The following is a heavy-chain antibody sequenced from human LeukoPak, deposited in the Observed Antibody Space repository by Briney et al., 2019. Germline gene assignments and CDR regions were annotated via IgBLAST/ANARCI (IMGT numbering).Heavy chain of an antibody. Sequence: ASVKVSCKASGYTFTGYYMHWVRQAPGQGLEWMGWINPNSGGTNYAQKFQGRVTMTRDTSISTAYMELSRLRSDDTAVYYCARDQSGGIAVAGSGDYWGQGTLVTVSS. CDR3: ARDQSGGIAVAGSGDY. D-gene: IGHD6-19*01. CDR2: INPNSGGT. J-gene: IGHJ4*02. CDR1: GYTFTGYY. V-gene: IGHV1-2*02.